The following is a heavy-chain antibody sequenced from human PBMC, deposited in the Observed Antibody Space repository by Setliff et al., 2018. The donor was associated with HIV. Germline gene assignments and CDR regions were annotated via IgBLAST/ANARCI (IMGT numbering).Heavy chain of an antibody. CDR1: GGSFSGYH. D-gene: IGHD3-22*01. J-gene: IGHJ3*01. CDR3: ARARITMTGGRLEPYAFDR. V-gene: IGHV4-4*07. CDR2: VHSTGTT. Sequence: PSETLSLTCSVSGGSFSGYHWNWIRQPAGKELEWIGRVHSTGTTIYNPSLKSRVTMSVDTSKNQLSLKLRSVTAADTAVYYCARARITMTGGRLEPYAFDRWGQGTKVTVSS.